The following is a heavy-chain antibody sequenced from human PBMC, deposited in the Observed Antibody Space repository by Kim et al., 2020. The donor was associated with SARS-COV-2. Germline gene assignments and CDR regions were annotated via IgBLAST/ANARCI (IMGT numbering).Heavy chain of an antibody. CDR3: ARSLKLRFPTRNYYGMDV. D-gene: IGHD3-3*01. CDR1: GGSFSGYY. V-gene: IGHV4-34*01. J-gene: IGHJ6*02. Sequence: SETLSLTCAVYGGSFSGYYWSWIRQPPGKGLEWIGEINHSGSTNYNPSLKSRVTISVDTSKNQFSLKLSSVTAADTAVYYCARSLKLRFPTRNYYGMDVWGQGTTVTVSS. CDR2: INHSGST.